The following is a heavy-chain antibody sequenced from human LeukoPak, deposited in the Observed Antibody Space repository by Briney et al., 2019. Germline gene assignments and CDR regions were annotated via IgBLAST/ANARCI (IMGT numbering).Heavy chain of an antibody. D-gene: IGHD5-24*01. Sequence: TPSETLSLTCTVPGASITDYYWSWIRQPPAKGLEWIGYIYYSGSPNYNPSLKSRVTLSLDTSQNQFSLKLTSVTAADTAVYYCAYGGDAYKTGYWGQGTLVTVSS. J-gene: IGHJ4*02. CDR1: GASITDYY. CDR2: IYYSGSP. CDR3: AYGGDAYKTGY. V-gene: IGHV4-59*01.